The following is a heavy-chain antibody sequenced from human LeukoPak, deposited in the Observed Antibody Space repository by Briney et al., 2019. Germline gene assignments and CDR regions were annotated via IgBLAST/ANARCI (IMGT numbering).Heavy chain of an antibody. CDR2: IIPIFGTA. J-gene: IGHJ5*02. Sequence: SVKVSCKASGYTFTSYGISWVRQAPGQGLEWMGGIIPIFGTANYAQKFQGRVTITTDESTSTAYMELSSLRSEDTAVYYCARSFDSSGYYYVNWFDPWGQGTLVTVSS. CDR3: ARSFDSSGYYYVNWFDP. V-gene: IGHV1-69*05. CDR1: GYTFTSYG. D-gene: IGHD3-22*01.